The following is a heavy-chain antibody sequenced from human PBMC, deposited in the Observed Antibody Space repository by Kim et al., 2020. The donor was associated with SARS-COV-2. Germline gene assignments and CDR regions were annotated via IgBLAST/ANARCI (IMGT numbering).Heavy chain of an antibody. Sequence: VEGRFTISRDNSENTLYLQMNSLRAEDTAVYYGAKDVVWYSSSWPDAFDIWGQGTMVTVSS. CDR3: AKDVVWYSSSWPDAFDI. D-gene: IGHD6-13*01. J-gene: IGHJ3*02. V-gene: IGHV3-23*01.